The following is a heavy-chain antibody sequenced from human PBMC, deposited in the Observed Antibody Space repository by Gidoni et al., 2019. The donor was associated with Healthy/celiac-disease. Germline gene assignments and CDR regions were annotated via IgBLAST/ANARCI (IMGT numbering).Heavy chain of an antibody. Sequence: QVQLVQSGAEVKKPGASVKVSCKASGSTFTSYDMHWVRQAPGQGLEWMGIINPSGGSTSYAQKFQGRVTMTRDTSTSTVYMELSSLRSEDTAVYYCAREEVRVAAQYYGMDVWGQGTTVTVSS. D-gene: IGHD6-6*01. CDR1: GSTFTSYD. V-gene: IGHV1-46*03. J-gene: IGHJ6*02. CDR3: AREEVRVAAQYYGMDV. CDR2: INPSGGST.